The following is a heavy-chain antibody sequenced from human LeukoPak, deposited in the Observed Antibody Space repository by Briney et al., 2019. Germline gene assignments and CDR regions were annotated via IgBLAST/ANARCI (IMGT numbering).Heavy chain of an antibody. CDR1: GYIFSSYG. CDR2: ISTYNGNT. J-gene: IGHJ4*02. Sequence: ASVKVSCKASGYIFSSYGFSWVRQAPGRGLEWMGWISTYNGNTYFEQKLQGRVTLTTDTPTSTAYMELRSLRSDDTAVYYCARDMGSGFLDYWGQGTLVTVSS. V-gene: IGHV1-18*01. D-gene: IGHD5-12*01. CDR3: ARDMGSGFLDY.